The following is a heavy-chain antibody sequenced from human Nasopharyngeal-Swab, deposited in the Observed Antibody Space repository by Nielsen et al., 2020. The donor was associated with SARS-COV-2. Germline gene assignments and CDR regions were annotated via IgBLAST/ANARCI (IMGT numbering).Heavy chain of an antibody. CDR2: ISSSSSYI. Sequence: GESLKISCAASGFTSSSYSMNWVRQAPGKGLEWVSSISSSSSYIYYADSVKGRFTISRDNAKNSLYLQMNSLRAEDTAVYYCARVRAYYGSGSYDYWGQGTLVTVSS. D-gene: IGHD3-10*01. CDR1: GFTSSSYS. CDR3: ARVRAYYGSGSYDY. J-gene: IGHJ4*02. V-gene: IGHV3-21*01.